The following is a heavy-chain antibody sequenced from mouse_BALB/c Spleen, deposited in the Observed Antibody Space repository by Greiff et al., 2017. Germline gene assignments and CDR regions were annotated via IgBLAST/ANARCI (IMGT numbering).Heavy chain of an antibody. CDR2: IWAGGST. Sequence: VQLQQSGPGLVAPSQSLSITCTVSGFSLTSYGVHWVRQPPGKGLEWLGVIWAGGSTNYNSALMSRLSISKDTSKGRVFLKMNSLQPEDTAMYYCARDFYYDLAWFAYWGQGTLVTVAA. J-gene: IGHJ3*01. V-gene: IGHV2-9*02. D-gene: IGHD2-4*01. CDR1: GFSLTSYG. CDR3: ARDFYYDLAWFAY.